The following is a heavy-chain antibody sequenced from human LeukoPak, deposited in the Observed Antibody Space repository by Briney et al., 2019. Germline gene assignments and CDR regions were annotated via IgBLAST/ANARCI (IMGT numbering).Heavy chain of an antibody. CDR1: GFTFGDYD. Sequence: GGSLRLSCAASGFTFGDYDMHWVRQATGKGLEWVSAIRSIGDRFYSGSVKGRFTISRENAKNTLYLEMNSLRVGDTAVYYCARLYSSGRYASAFDIWGQGTVVTVSS. CDR3: ARLYSSGRYASAFDI. J-gene: IGHJ3*02. D-gene: IGHD6-19*01. CDR2: IRSIGDR. V-gene: IGHV3-13*01.